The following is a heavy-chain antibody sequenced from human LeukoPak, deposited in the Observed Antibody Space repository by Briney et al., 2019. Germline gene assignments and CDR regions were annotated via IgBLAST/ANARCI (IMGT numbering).Heavy chain of an antibody. CDR1: GFTFSSYW. Sequence: GGSLRLSCAASGFTFSSYWMGWVRQAPGKGLEWVANIKQDGSEKYYVDSVRGRFTISRDNAKNSLYLQMNSLRAEDTAVYYCARDMEAVAANDYWGQGTLSPSPQ. D-gene: IGHD6-19*01. V-gene: IGHV3-7*01. J-gene: IGHJ4*02. CDR2: IKQDGSEK. CDR3: ARDMEAVAANDY.